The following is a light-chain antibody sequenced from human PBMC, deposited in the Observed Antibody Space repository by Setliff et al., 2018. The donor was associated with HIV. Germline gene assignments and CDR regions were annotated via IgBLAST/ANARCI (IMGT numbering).Light chain of an antibody. CDR2: KNN. V-gene: IGLV1-47*01. Sequence: QSVLTQPPSASGTPGQRVTISCSGSSSNIGSNFVYWYQQLPGTAPKLLICKNNQRPSGVPDRFSGSKSGTSASLAISGLRSDDEADYYCCLYAGSSTFAFGIGTKVTVL. J-gene: IGLJ1*01. CDR3: CLYAGSSTFA. CDR1: SSNIGSNF.